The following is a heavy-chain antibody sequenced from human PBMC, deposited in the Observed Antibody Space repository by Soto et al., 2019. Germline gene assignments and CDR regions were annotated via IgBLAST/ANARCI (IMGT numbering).Heavy chain of an antibody. V-gene: IGHV1-69*13. D-gene: IGHD5-18*01. Sequence: SVKVSCKASGGTFSSYAISWVRQAPGQGLEWMGGIIPIFGTANYAQKFQGRVTITADESTSTAYMELSSLRSEDTAVYHCARALDTAMVLIHWGQGTLVTVSS. CDR1: GGTFSSYA. CDR2: IIPIFGTA. CDR3: ARALDTAMVLIH. J-gene: IGHJ4*02.